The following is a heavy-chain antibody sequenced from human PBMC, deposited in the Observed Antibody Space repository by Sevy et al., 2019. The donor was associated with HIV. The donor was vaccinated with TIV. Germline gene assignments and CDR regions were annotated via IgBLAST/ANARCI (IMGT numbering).Heavy chain of an antibody. J-gene: IGHJ3*02. CDR2: ISYDGTNK. V-gene: IGHV3-30-3*01. D-gene: IGHD3-10*01. CDR3: AREGGGGSGRYAFDI. CDR1: GFTFSSYA. Sequence: GGSLRLSCAASGFTFSSYAMHWVRQAPGKGLEWVALISYDGTNKYYADSVKGRFTISRDNSKNTLYLQMNSLRAEDTAVYYCAREGGGGSGRYAFDIWGRGTMVTVSS.